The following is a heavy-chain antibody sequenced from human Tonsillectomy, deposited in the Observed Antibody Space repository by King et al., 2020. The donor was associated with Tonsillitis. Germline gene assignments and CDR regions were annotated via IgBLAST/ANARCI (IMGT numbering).Heavy chain of an antibody. Sequence: VQLVESGGGLVKPGGSLRLSCAASGFTFRSYGMSWVRQAPGKGLEWVSSIGRSTSNRYYADSVKGRVTISRDNAKDSLYLQMNSRRAEDAAVYYCARDTGMGFDFWGQGTLVTVSS. V-gene: IGHV3-21*01. J-gene: IGHJ4*02. CDR1: GFTFRSYG. D-gene: IGHD2-8*01. CDR3: ARDTGMGFDF. CDR2: IGRSTSNR.